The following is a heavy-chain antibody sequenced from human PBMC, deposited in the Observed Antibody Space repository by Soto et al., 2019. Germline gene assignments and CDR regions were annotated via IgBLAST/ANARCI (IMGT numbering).Heavy chain of an antibody. D-gene: IGHD3-16*01. CDR1: GGTFSSPT. J-gene: IGHJ2*01. CDR2: VSPIFGTT. V-gene: IGHV1-69*01. CDR3: AGGASSGGWYFDV. Sequence: QVQLVQSGAEVKKPGSSVKVSCKASGGTFSSPTISWVRQAPGQGLEWMGGVSPIFGTTYYAQKFQGRLTITADASSGTAYMELSSMQSADTAVYYCAGGASSGGWYFDVWGRGTLLTVSS.